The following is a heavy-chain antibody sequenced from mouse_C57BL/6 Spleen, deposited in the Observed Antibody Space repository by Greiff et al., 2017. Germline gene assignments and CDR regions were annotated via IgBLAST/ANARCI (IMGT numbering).Heavy chain of an antibody. V-gene: IGHV1-55*01. J-gene: IGHJ4*01. CDR1: GYTFTSYW. D-gene: IGHD1-1*01. CDR2: IYPGSGST. CDR3: ARPYYYGERGGYAMDY. Sequence: QVQLQQPGAELVKPGASVKMSCKASGYTFTSYWITWVKQRPGQGLEWIGDIYPGSGSTNYNEKFKSKATLTVDTSSSTAYMQLSSLTSEDSAVYYCARPYYYGERGGYAMDYWGQGTSVTVSS.